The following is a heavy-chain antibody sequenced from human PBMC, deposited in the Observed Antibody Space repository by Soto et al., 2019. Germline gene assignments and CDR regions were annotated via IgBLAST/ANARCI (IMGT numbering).Heavy chain of an antibody. CDR1: GFTFSSYG. CDR3: ARAYYDFWSGYSLGYYYMDV. J-gene: IGHJ6*03. CDR2: IWYDGSNK. Sequence: PGGSLRLSCAASGFTFSSYGMHWVRQAPGKGLEWVAVIWYDGSNKYYADSVKGRFTISRDNSKNTLYLQMNSLRAEDTAVYYCARAYYDFWSGYSLGYYYMDVWGKGTTVTVSS. V-gene: IGHV3-33*01. D-gene: IGHD3-3*01.